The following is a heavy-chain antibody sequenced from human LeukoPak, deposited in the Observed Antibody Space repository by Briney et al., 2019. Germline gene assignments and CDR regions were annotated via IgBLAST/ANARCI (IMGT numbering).Heavy chain of an antibody. V-gene: IGHV3-20*04. Sequence: GGSLRLSCAASGFTFDDYGMSWVRQAPGKGLEWVSGINWNGGSTGYADSVKGRFTISRDNAKNSLYLQMNSLRAEDTALYYCARDRYPPIAAAGLGYHYYYYMDVWGQGTLVTVSS. CDR2: INWNGGST. CDR1: GFTFDDYG. CDR3: ARDRYPPIAAAGLGYHYYYYMDV. J-gene: IGHJ6*03. D-gene: IGHD6-13*01.